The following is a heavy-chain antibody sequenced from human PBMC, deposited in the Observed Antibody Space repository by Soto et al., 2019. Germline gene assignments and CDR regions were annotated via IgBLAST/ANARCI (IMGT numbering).Heavy chain of an antibody. D-gene: IGHD2-15*01. J-gene: IGHJ4*02. Sequence: QVQLVQSGAEVKKPGASVKVSCKASGYTFTSYAMHWVRQAPGQRLEWMGWSNAGNGNTKYSQKFQGRVTITRDTSASTAYLELSSLRSEDTAVYYCARAYCSGGSCYSGGYYFDYWGQGPLVTVSS. V-gene: IGHV1-3*01. CDR2: SNAGNGNT. CDR1: GYTFTSYA. CDR3: ARAYCSGGSCYSGGYYFDY.